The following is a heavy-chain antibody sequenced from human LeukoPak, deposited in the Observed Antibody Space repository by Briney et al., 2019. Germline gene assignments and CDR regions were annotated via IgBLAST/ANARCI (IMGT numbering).Heavy chain of an antibody. Sequence: GGSLRLSCAASGFTFSDYYMSWIRQAPGKGLEWVSYISSSGSTIYYADSVKGRFTISRDNSKNTLYLQMNSLRVEDTAVYYCARDMMGATLYFDSWGQGTLVTVSS. CDR3: ARDMMGATLYFDS. D-gene: IGHD1-26*01. CDR1: GFTFSDYY. J-gene: IGHJ4*02. CDR2: ISSSGSTI. V-gene: IGHV3-11*01.